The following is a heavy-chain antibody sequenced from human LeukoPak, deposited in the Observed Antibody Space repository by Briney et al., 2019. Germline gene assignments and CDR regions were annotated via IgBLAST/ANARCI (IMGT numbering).Heavy chain of an antibody. CDR2: ISAYNGNT. V-gene: IGHV1-18*01. J-gene: IGHJ4*02. CDR1: GYTFTSYG. Sequence: ASVKVSCKASGYTFTSYGISWVRQAPGQGLEWMGWISAYNGNTNYAQKLQGRVTMTTDTSTSTAYMELRSLRSDDTAVYYCARFGDGLGGSGSSVDYWGQGTLVTVSS. D-gene: IGHD3-10*01. CDR3: ARFGDGLGGSGSSVDY.